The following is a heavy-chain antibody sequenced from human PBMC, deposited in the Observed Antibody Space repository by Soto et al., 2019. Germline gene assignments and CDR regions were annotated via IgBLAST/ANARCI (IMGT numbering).Heavy chain of an antibody. Sequence: PSETLSLTCTVSGVSISSVSISSNYWSWIRQPPGKGLEWIGSIQYNGNTNYSPSLKSRLTISRDNAKNSVYLQMDSLRVEDTAVYYCAREGALKPFSSWGQGALVTVSS. J-gene: IGHJ5*02. V-gene: IGHV4-61*05. CDR1: GVSISSVSISSNY. CDR3: AREGALKPFSS. CDR2: IQYNGNT.